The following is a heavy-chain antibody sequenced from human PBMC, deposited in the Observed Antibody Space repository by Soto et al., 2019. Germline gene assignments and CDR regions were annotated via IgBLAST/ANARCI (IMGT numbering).Heavy chain of an antibody. CDR3: ARSVAAPGAHIDY. J-gene: IGHJ4*02. CDR1: GGSISGSY. Sequence: SETLSLTSSVSGGSISGSYWSWIRQSPGKGLKWLGYVYYTGSTNYSPSVRSRVRISVDTSKNEFSLRLSSVTAAATAVYFCARSVAAPGAHIDYWGQGTQVTVSS. CDR2: VYYTGST. V-gene: IGHV4-59*01. D-gene: IGHD6-13*01.